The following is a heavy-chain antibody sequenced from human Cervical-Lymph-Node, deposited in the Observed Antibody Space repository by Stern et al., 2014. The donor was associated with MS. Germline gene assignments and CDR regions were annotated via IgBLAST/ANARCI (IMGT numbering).Heavy chain of an antibody. D-gene: IGHD3-22*01. CDR1: GYTLTELS. J-gene: IGHJ4*02. CDR2: FDPAAGET. V-gene: IGHV1-24*01. CDR3: ATPLTRYDSSGFDY. Sequence: VQLVQSGAEVKQPGASVKVSCKVSGYTLTELSMHWVRQAPGKGLEWMGGFDPAAGETNYAQKFQGRVTMTEDTSTDTAYMELSSLRSEDTAVYYCATPLTRYDSSGFDYWGQGTLVTVSS.